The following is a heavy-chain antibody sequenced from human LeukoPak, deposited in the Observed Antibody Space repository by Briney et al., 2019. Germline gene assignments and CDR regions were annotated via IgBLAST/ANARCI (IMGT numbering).Heavy chain of an antibody. CDR3: AKDRPDYYDSSGYYLRGYFDH. CDR2: IRGSGIRT. D-gene: IGHD3-22*01. Sequence: PGGSLRLSCAASGFTFSSYSMNWVRQAPGKGLEWVSAIRGSGIRTYYADSVNGRFTISRDNSKNTLYLQMNSLRAEDAAVYYCAKDRPDYYDSSGYYLRGYFDHWGQGTLVTVSS. J-gene: IGHJ4*02. V-gene: IGHV3-23*01. CDR1: GFTFSSYS.